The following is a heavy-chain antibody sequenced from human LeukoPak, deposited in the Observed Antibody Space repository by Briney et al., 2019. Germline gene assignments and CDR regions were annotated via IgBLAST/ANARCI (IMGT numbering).Heavy chain of an antibody. D-gene: IGHD2/OR15-2a*01. CDR1: GYTFTRHG. CDR3: ARGEYNYFDY. J-gene: IGHJ4*02. V-gene: IGHV1-18*01. Sequence: ASVKVSCKASGYTFTRHGITWVRQAPGQGLEWVGWINAYNGHTNYVQNLQGRATMTTDTSTSTAYMELRSLRSDDTDVYYCARGEYNYFDYWGQGTLVTVSS. CDR2: INAYNGHT.